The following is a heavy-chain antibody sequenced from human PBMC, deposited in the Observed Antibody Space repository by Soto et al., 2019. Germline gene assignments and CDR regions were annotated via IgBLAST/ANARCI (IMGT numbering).Heavy chain of an antibody. Sequence: GASVKVSCKASGYTFTSYDINWVRQATGQGLEWMGWMNPNSGNTGYAQKFQGRVTMTRNTSISTAYMELSSLRSEDTAVYYCARGMGYSYGLLYYGMDVWGQGTTVTVSS. CDR2: MNPNSGNT. D-gene: IGHD5-18*01. J-gene: IGHJ6*02. V-gene: IGHV1-8*01. CDR3: ARGMGYSYGLLYYGMDV. CDR1: GYTFTSYD.